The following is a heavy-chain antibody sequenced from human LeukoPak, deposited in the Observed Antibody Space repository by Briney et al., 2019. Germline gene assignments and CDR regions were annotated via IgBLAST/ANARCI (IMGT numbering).Heavy chain of an antibody. D-gene: IGHD2-21*02. Sequence: SVKVSCKASGGTFSSYAISWVRQAPGQGLEWMGGIIPIFGTANYAQKFQGRVTITADESTSTAYMELSSLRSEDTAVYYCARVYCGGDCYLPNYYYGMDVWGQGTTVTVSS. CDR2: IIPIFGTA. CDR3: ARVYCGGDCYLPNYYYGMDV. J-gene: IGHJ6*02. CDR1: GGTFSSYA. V-gene: IGHV1-69*13.